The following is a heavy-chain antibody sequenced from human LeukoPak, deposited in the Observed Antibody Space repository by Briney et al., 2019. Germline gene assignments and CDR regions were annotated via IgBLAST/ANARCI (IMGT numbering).Heavy chain of an antibody. CDR1: SGSISVYY. V-gene: IGHV4-4*07. CDR2: MYTSGST. CDR3: AREGLAMVRGVIPKEAWGWFDP. J-gene: IGHJ5*02. D-gene: IGHD3-10*01. Sequence: PSETLSLTCSVSSGSISVYYWSWIRQPAGKGLEWIGRMYTSGSTNYNPSLKSRATISLDTSKNQFSLKLSSVTAADTAVYYCAREGLAMVRGVIPKEAWGWFDPWGQGTLVTVSS.